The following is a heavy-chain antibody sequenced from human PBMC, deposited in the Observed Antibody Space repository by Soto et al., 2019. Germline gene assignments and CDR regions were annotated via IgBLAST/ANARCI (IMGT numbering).Heavy chain of an antibody. V-gene: IGHV3-23*01. D-gene: IGHD6-19*01. CDR3: AKRGAGHYFDY. CDR2: ISGSGDST. CDR1: GFTFSSYA. J-gene: IGHJ4*02. Sequence: EVQLLESGGGLVQPGGSLRLSCAASGFTFSSYAMSWVRQAPGKGLEWVSVISGSGDSTYYADSVKGRLTISRDNSKKTLCLQMNSLRAEDTAVHNCAKRGAGHYFDYWGQGTLVTVSS.